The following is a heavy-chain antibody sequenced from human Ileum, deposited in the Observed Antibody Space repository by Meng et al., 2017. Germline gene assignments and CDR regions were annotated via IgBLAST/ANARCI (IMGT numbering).Heavy chain of an antibody. J-gene: IGHJ4*02. CDR3: ATNGFYSIDN. Sequence: QEQLQESGPGLVKPSGTLSLTCTVSGGSINNKGGGSWVRQPPGKGLEWIGEMHHDGRTNYNPSFKSRVIMSIDKSRNQFSLHLSSVTAADTAVYFCATNGFYSIDNWGQGTLVTVSS. D-gene: IGHD2-8*01. V-gene: IGHV4-4*02. CDR2: MHHDGRT. CDR1: GGSINNKGG.